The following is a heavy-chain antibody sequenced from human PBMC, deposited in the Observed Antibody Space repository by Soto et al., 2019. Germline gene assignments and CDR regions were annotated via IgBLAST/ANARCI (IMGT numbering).Heavy chain of an antibody. CDR2: FSGSGSST. CDR3: AKDREVAVRWYFDL. J-gene: IGHJ2*01. D-gene: IGHD6-6*01. Sequence: SQRLWRAAAGGNCSSYGGSCVSQATGKGLEWVSTFSGSGSSTYYADSVKGRFTISRDNCKNTLYLQMDSLRAEDTAVYYCAKDREVAVRWYFDLWGRGTLVTVSS. V-gene: IGHV3-23*01. CDR1: GGNCSSYG.